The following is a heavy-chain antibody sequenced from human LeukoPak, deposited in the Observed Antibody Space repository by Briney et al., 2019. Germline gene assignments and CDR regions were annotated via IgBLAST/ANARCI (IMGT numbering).Heavy chain of an antibody. CDR3: ARGGGLDV. CDR1: GFTFSSYW. CDR2: INHNGNVN. D-gene: IGHD3-16*01. J-gene: IGHJ6*02. Sequence: GGSLRLSCAASGFTFSSYWMNWARQAPGKGLKWVASINHNGNVNYYVDSVKGRFTISRDNAKNSLYLQMSNLRAEDTAVYFCARGGGLDVWGQGATVTVSS. V-gene: IGHV3-7*03.